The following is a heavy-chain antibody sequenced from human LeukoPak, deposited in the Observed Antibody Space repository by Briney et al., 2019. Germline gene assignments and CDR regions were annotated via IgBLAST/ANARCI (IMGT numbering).Heavy chain of an antibody. J-gene: IGHJ4*02. CDR2: ISSSSSHI. CDR3: ARGDQVGATLS. V-gene: IGHV3-21*01. Sequence: GRSLRLSCAASGFTFSSYSMNWVRQAPGKGLEWVSSISSSSSHIYYADSVKGRFTISRDNAKNSLYLQMNSLRAEDTAVYYCARGDQVGATLSWGQGTLVTVSS. CDR1: GFTFSSYS. D-gene: IGHD1-26*01.